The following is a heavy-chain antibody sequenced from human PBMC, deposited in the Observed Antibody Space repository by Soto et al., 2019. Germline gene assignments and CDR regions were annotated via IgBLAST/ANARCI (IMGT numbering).Heavy chain of an antibody. V-gene: IGHV1-69*13. CDR2: IIPIFGTA. CDR3: ARDLDDTTGTDRGAFDI. J-gene: IGHJ3*02. D-gene: IGHD1-1*01. CDR1: GGTFSSYA. Sequence: SVKVSCKASGGTFSSYAISWVRQAPGQGLEWMGGIIPIFGTANYAQKFQGRVTITADESTSTAYMELSSLRSEDTAVYYCARDLDDTTGTDRGAFDIWGQGTMVTVSS.